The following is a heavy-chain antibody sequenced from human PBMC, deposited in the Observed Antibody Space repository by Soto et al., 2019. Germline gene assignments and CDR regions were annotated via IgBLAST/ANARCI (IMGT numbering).Heavy chain of an antibody. CDR3: ARDSSGRHDY. Sequence: SETLSLTCRVSGGSVRSGSYYGTWIRQPPGKGLEWIGYIYQSGTTNYNASLKSRVTISIDTSKNQFFLKLNSVTAADTAVYYCARDSSGRHDYWGQGTLVTVSS. D-gene: IGHD3-22*01. J-gene: IGHJ4*02. CDR2: IYQSGTT. CDR1: GGSVRSGSYY. V-gene: IGHV4-61*01.